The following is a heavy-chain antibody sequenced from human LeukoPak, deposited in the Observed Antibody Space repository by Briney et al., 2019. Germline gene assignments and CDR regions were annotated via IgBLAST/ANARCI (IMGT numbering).Heavy chain of an antibody. CDR3: AKGPSWDPALGYYYYYGMDV. D-gene: IGHD1-26*01. CDR2: ISWNSGSI. CDR1: GFTFDDYA. Sequence: SGGSLRLSCAASGFTFDDYAMHWVRQAPGKGLEWVSGISWNSGSIGYADSVKGRFTISRDNAKNSLYLQMNSLRAEDTALYYCAKGPSWDPALGYYYYYGMDVWGQGTTVTVSS. V-gene: IGHV3-9*01. J-gene: IGHJ6*02.